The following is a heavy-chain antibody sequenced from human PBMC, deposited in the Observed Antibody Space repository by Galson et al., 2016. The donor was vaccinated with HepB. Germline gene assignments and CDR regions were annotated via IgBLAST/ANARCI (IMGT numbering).Heavy chain of an antibody. D-gene: IGHD3-22*01. CDR2: IRTGGDGT. J-gene: IGHJ3*02. Sequence: SLRLSCAPSGFSFSNYAMIWVRQAPGLGLEWVSTIRTGGDGTFYADSVKGRFTISRDNSKNTLFLQMNSLRAEDTAVYYCAKGYISGFTYKAFDIWDQGTMVTVSS. CDR3: AKGYISGFTYKAFDI. CDR1: GFSFSNYA. V-gene: IGHV3-23*01.